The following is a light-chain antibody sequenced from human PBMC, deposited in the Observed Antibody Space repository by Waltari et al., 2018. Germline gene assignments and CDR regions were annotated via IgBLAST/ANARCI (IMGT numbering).Light chain of an antibody. V-gene: IGKV1-17*03. CDR3: LQHNNYPYT. CDR2: AAS. Sequence: DIQMTQSPSAMFASIGDRVTITCRAIQGVDNSLAWFQQKPGKAPKRLIFAASTLQTGVPSRFSGSRSGTEFTLTISSLQPEDFATYYCLQHNNYPYTFGQGTKLEIK. CDR1: QGVDNS. J-gene: IGKJ2*01.